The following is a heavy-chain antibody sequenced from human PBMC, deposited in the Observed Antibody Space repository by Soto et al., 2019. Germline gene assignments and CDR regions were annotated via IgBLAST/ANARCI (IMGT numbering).Heavy chain of an antibody. CDR1: GFTFSSYA. V-gene: IGHV3-23*01. CDR2: ISGSGGST. CDR3: AKDSVYDSSGFDAFDI. Sequence: GGSLRLSCAASGFTFSSYAMGWVRQAPGKGLEWVSAISGSGGSTYYADSVKGRFTISRDNSKNTLYLQMNSLRAEDTAVYYCAKDSVYDSSGFDAFDIWGQGTMVTVSS. J-gene: IGHJ3*02. D-gene: IGHD3-22*01.